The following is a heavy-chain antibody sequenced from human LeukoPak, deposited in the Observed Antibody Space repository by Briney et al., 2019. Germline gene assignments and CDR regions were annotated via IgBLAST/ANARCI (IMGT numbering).Heavy chain of an antibody. CDR3: ARDGKGRYDFRENDY. J-gene: IGHJ4*02. Sequence: GGSLRLSCAASGFTFSNYGMGWVRQAPGKGLEWVSGISSSGGSAYYADSVKGRFTISRDNAKNTLSLQMNSLRADDTAIYYCARDGKGRYDFRENDYWGQGTLVTVSS. CDR1: GFTFSNYG. V-gene: IGHV3-23*01. CDR2: ISSSGGSA. D-gene: IGHD3-3*01.